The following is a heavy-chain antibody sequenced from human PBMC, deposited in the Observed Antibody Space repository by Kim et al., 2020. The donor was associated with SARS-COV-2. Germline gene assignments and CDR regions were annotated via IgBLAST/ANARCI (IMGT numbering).Heavy chain of an antibody. J-gene: IGHJ2*01. CDR1: GFTFSSYS. V-gene: IGHV3-21*01. CDR2: ISSSSSYI. D-gene: IGHD1-26*01. Sequence: GGSLRLSCAASGFTFSSYSMNWVRQAPGKGLEWVSSISSSSSYIYYADSVKGRFTISRDNAKNSLYLQMNSLRAEDTAVYYCARDPTTTLRAYFDLWGRGTLVTVSS. CDR3: ARDPTTTLRAYFDL.